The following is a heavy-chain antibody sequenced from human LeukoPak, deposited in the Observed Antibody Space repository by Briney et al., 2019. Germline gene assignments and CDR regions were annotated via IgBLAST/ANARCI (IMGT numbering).Heavy chain of an antibody. J-gene: IGHJ4*02. V-gene: IGHV3-30*02. CDR2: IRYDGRNK. D-gene: IGHD6-13*01. Sequence: GGSLRLSCAASGFTFSSYAMHWVRQAPGKGLEWVAFIRYDGRNKYYADSVKGRFTISRDNGNNSLFLQMNSLRPEDTAVYYCVRDLAAAGTWFDYWGQGTLVSVSS. CDR3: VRDLAAAGTWFDY. CDR1: GFTFSSYA.